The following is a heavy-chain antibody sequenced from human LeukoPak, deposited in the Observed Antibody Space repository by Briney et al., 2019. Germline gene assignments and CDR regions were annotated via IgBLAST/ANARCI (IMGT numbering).Heavy chain of an antibody. V-gene: IGHV4-30-2*01. CDR3: ARTSFSGSGSPIGAFDI. D-gene: IGHD3-10*01. J-gene: IGHJ3*02. Sequence: SETLSLTCAVSGGSISSGGYSWSWIRQPPGKGLEWIGYIYHSGSTYYNPPLKSRVTISVDRSKNQFSLKLSSVTAADTAVYYCARTSFSGSGSPIGAFDIWGQGTMVTVSS. CDR1: GGSISSGGYS. CDR2: IYHSGST.